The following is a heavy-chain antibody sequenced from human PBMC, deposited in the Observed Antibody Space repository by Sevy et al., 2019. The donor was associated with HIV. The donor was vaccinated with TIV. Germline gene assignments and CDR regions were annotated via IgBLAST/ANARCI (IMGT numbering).Heavy chain of an antibody. Sequence: ASVKVSCKSSGYTFTSFTINWVRQAPGQGLEWMGRISANNGDRNFAQNLQGRVTMTTDTSTSTACMELRSLRSDDTAVYYCARSGGLFDAGMDVWGQGTTVTVSS. V-gene: IGHV1-18*01. CDR3: ARSGGLFDAGMDV. D-gene: IGHD3-9*01. J-gene: IGHJ6*02. CDR2: ISANNGDR. CDR1: GYTFTSFT.